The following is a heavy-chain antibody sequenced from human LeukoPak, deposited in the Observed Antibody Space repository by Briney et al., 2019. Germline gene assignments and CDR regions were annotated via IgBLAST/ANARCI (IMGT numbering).Heavy chain of an antibody. D-gene: IGHD1/OR15-1a*01. V-gene: IGHV1-46*01. CDR1: GYTFTSYY. J-gene: IGHJ6*03. CDR3: ARGDSDEHPRYYYMDV. CDR2: INPSGGST. Sequence: GASVKVSCKASGYTFTSYYMHWVRQAPGQGLEWMGIINPSGGSTSYAQKFQGRVTMTRDTSTSTVYMEPSSLRSEDTAVYYCARGDSDEHPRYYYMDVWGKGTTVTVSS.